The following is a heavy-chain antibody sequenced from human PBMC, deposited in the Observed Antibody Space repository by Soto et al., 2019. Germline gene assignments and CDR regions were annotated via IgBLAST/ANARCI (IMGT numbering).Heavy chain of an antibody. J-gene: IGHJ4*02. CDR3: ARVRYCSDNSCYSWFDY. CDR1: GFDFNNYW. D-gene: IGHD2-15*01. Sequence: GGSLRLSCEASGFDFNNYWMHWVRQDPGKGLVWVSRISSDGSSTTYADSVKGRFTISRDNAENSLHLQMNSLRAEDTAVYYCARVRYCSDNSCYSWFDYWGQGTLVTVSS. CDR2: ISSDGSST. V-gene: IGHV3-74*01.